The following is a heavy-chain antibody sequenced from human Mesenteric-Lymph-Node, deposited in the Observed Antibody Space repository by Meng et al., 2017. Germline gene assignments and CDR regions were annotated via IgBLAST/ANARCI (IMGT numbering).Heavy chain of an antibody. D-gene: IGHD4/OR15-4a*01. Sequence: GESLKISCAASGFTFSNAWMSWVRQAPGKGLEWVGRIKSKTDGGTTDYAAPVKGRFTISRDDSKNTLYLQMNSLRAEDTAVYYCAGAPNYDWGQGTLVTVSS. V-gene: IGHV3-15*01. J-gene: IGHJ4*02. CDR1: GFTFSNAW. CDR3: AGAPNYD. CDR2: IKSKTDGGTT.